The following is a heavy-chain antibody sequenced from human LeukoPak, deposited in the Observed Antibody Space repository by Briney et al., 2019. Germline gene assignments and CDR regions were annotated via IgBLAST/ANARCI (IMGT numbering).Heavy chain of an antibody. Sequence: SETLSLTCTVSGGSISSSSYYWGWIRQPPGKGLEWIGSIYYSGSTYYNPSLKSRVTISADTSKNQFSLKLSSVTAADTAVYYCAPRITIFGVTIKSWGQGTLVTVSS. CDR2: IYYSGST. J-gene: IGHJ4*02. CDR3: APRITIFGVTIKS. CDR1: GGSISSSSYY. V-gene: IGHV4-39*01. D-gene: IGHD3-3*01.